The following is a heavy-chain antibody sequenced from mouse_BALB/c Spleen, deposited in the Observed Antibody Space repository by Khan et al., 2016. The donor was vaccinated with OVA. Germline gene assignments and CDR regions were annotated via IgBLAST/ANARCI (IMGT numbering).Heavy chain of an antibody. CDR1: GYSITSDYA. J-gene: IGHJ2*01. CDR3: ARIYWGDFDY. V-gene: IGHV3-2*02. CDR2: ISYSGNT. D-gene: IGHD1-1*01. Sequence: EVQLVESGPGLVKPSQSLSLTCTVTGYSITSDYAWNWIRQFPGNKLEWMGYISYSGNTKYNPSLKSRVAITRDTSKNQFFLQLNSVTSEDTATYYCARIYWGDFDYWGQGTTLTVSS.